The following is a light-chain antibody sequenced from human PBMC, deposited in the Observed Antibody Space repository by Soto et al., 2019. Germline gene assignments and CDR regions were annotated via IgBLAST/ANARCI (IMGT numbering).Light chain of an antibody. CDR1: SSNIGAGYD. V-gene: IGLV1-40*01. CDR3: QSYDSSLSGSEV. Sequence: QSLLTQPPSVSGAPGQRVTISCTGSSSNIGAGYDVHWYQQLPGTAPKLLMYGNSNRPSGVPDRFSGSKSGTSASLAITGLQAEDEADYYCQSYDSSLSGSEVFGTGTKVTVL. CDR2: GNS. J-gene: IGLJ1*01.